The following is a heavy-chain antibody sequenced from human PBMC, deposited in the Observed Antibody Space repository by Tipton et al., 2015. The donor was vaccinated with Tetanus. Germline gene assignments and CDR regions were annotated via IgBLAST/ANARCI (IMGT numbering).Heavy chain of an antibody. CDR3: ARANYDSFKKGPFDS. V-gene: IGHV4-59*01. Sequence: TLSLTCTVSGGSMSNNYWSWIRQPPGKGLEWLAYISGSGTTNSNYYLKSRITMTRDTSRNQFSLTLTSVTAADTAVYYCARANYDSFKKGPFDSWGQGSLVIVSS. CDR1: GGSMSNNY. J-gene: IGHJ4*02. D-gene: IGHD3-3*01. CDR2: ISGSGTT.